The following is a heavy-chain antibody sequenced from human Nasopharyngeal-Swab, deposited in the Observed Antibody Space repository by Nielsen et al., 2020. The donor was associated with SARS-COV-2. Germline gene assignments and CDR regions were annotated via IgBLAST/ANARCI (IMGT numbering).Heavy chain of an antibody. J-gene: IGHJ4*02. CDR2: IWYDGSNK. CDR1: GFTFSRYG. D-gene: IGHD3-10*01. V-gene: IGHV3-33*01. CDR3: ARDFPFGGDVVY. Sequence: GGSLRLSCAGSGFTFSRYGMHWVRQAPGKGLEWVAVIWYDGSNKYYADSVKGRFTISRDNSKNTLYLQMNSLRAEDTAVYYCARDFPFGGDVVYWGQGTLVTVSS.